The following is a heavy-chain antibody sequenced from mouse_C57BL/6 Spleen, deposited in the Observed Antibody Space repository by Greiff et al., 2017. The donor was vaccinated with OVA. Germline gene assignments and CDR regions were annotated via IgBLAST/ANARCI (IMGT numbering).Heavy chain of an antibody. CDR3: ARGIIYYDYDGGY. V-gene: IGHV1-22*01. Sequence: EVQGVESGPELVKPGASVKMSCKASGYTFTDYNMHWVKQSHGKSLEWIGYINPNNGGTSYNQKFKGKATLTVNKSSSTAYMELRSLTSEDSAVYYCARGIIYYDYDGGYWGQGTTLTVSS. J-gene: IGHJ2*01. D-gene: IGHD2-4*01. CDR1: GYTFTDYN. CDR2: INPNNGGT.